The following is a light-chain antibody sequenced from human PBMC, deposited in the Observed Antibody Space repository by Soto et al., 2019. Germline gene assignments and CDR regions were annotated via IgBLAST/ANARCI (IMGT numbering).Light chain of an antibody. J-gene: IGLJ3*02. CDR2: AVS. CDR1: SSDVGTYNL. CDR3: CSYAGSSALV. Sequence: QSVLTQPASVSGSPGQSITISCTGTSSDVGTYNLVSWYQQHPGKAPKLMIYAVSERPSGVSSRFSGSKSGNTASLTISGLQADDEADYYCCSYAGSSALVFGGGTKLTVL. V-gene: IGLV2-23*02.